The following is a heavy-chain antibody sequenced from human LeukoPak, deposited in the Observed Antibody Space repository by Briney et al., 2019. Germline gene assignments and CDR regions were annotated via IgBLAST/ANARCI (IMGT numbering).Heavy chain of an antibody. CDR1: GFTFSSYW. Sequence: GSLRLSCAASGFTFSSYWMSWVRQSPGTGLQWIGEINDSGSTNCNPSLKSRVTISLDTSKSQLSLKVTSVTAADTAVYFCARGGGLQWRGGFRRRYSYFYMDVWGKGTTVTVS. J-gene: IGHJ6*03. D-gene: IGHD6-19*01. V-gene: IGHV4-34*01. CDR3: ARGGGLQWRGGFRRRYSYFYMDV. CDR2: INDSGST.